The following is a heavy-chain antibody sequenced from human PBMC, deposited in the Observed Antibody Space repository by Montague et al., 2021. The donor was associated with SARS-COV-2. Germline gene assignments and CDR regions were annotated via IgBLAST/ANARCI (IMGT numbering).Heavy chain of an antibody. D-gene: IGHD3-10*01. CDR1: GYTLIELS. Sequence: SVKVSCKVSGYTLIELSMHWVRQAPGKGLEWMGGFDPEDGETIYALKFQGRVTMTEDTSTDTAYMELSSLRSEDTAVYYCATGPLFSGVGIWFDPWGQGTLVTVSS. V-gene: IGHV1-24*01. J-gene: IGHJ5*02. CDR2: FDPEDGET. CDR3: ATGPLFSGVGIWFDP.